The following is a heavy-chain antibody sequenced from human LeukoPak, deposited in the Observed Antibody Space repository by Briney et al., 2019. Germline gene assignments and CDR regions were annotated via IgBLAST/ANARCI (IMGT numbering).Heavy chain of an antibody. D-gene: IGHD1-26*01. CDR1: GFTFSTYA. CDR3: AKGHSPVGATLD. Sequence: GGSLRLSCAASGFTFSTYAMSWVRQAPGKGLEWVSAISGSGGSTYYADSVKGRFTISRDNSKNTLYLQMNSLRAEDTAVYYCAKGHSPVGATLDWGQGTLVTVSS. V-gene: IGHV3-23*01. CDR2: ISGSGGST. J-gene: IGHJ4*02.